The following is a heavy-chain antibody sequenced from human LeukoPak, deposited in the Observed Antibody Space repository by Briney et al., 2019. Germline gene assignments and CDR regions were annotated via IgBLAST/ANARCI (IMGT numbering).Heavy chain of an antibody. CDR3: ARSSDYGDYD. D-gene: IGHD4-17*01. J-gene: IGHJ4*02. CDR1: GGSVNSGGYY. V-gene: IGHV4-31*03. CDR2: IYYSGRT. Sequence: SQTLSLTCTVSGGSVNSGGYYWTWIRQHPGKGLEWLGYIYYSGRTYYNPSLKSRITISLDMSKNRFSLNLTSVSAADTAFYFCARSSDYGDYDWGQGTLITVSS.